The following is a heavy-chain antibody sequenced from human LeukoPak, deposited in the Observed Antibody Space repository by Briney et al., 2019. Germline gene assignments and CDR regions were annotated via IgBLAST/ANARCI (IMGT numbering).Heavy chain of an antibody. CDR1: GGSINNYF. J-gene: IGHJ4*02. Sequence: SETLSLTCTVSGGSINNYFWSWIRQPPGKGLECIAYIYYSDSTNYNPSLKSRVTVSVDTSKNQFSLKLSSVTAADTAVYYCAREDYYGSGGIDYWGQGTLVTVSS. CDR3: AREDYYGSGGIDY. V-gene: IGHV4-59*12. CDR2: IYYSDST. D-gene: IGHD3-10*01.